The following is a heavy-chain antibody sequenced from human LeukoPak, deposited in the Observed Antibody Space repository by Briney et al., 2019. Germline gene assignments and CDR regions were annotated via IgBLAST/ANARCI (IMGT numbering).Heavy chain of an antibody. CDR1: GGSISSYYW. V-gene: IGHV2-26*01. D-gene: IGHD4-17*01. Sequence: ETLSLTCTVSGGSISSYYWSWIRQPPGKALEWLAHIFSNDEKSYSTSLKSRLTISKDTSKSQVVLTMTNMDPVDTATYYCARTYTVTCLDYWGQGTLVTVSS. J-gene: IGHJ4*02. CDR2: IFSNDEK. CDR3: ARTYTVTCLDY.